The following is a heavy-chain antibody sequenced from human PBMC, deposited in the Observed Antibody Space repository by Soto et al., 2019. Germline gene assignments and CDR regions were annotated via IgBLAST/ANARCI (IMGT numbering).Heavy chain of an antibody. CDR3: AKDRGYSYGYLGY. D-gene: IGHD5-18*01. J-gene: IGHJ4*02. Sequence: LRRSCAASGFTFSSYAMSWVRQAPGKGLEWVSAISGSGGSTYYADSVKGRFTISRDNSKNTLYLQMNSLRAEDTAVYYCAKDRGYSYGYLGYWGQGTLVTVSS. V-gene: IGHV3-23*01. CDR1: GFTFSSYA. CDR2: ISGSGGST.